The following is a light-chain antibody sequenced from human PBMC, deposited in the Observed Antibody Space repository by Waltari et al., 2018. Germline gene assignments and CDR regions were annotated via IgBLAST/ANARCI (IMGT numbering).Light chain of an antibody. CDR2: SNS. J-gene: IGLJ2*01. CDR3: QSYVSTHVI. V-gene: IGLV1-40*01. CDR1: SSNIWAGHD. Sequence: QSVLTQPASMSGAPGQRVTISCTGSSSNIWAGHDFHWYPCLPGAATRLLIYSNSHRPSGVPGRFSGSRSGSSASLVITGLQTEDEATYYCQSYVSTHVIFGGGTLLTVL.